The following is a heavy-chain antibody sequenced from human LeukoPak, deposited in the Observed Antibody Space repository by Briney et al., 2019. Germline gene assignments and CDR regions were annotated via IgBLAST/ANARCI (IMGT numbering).Heavy chain of an antibody. Sequence: SQTLSLTRTVSGGSISSGSYYWSWIRQPAGKGLEWIGRIYTSGSTNYNPSLKSRVSISVDTSKNQFSLKLSSVTAADTAVYYCARGLVVPAGYYDYWGQGTLVTVSS. CDR3: ARGLVVPAGYYDY. J-gene: IGHJ4*02. V-gene: IGHV4-61*02. CDR1: GGSISSGSYY. D-gene: IGHD2-2*01. CDR2: IYTSGST.